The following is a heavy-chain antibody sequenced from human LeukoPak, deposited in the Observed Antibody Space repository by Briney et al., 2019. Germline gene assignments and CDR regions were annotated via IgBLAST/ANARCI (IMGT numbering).Heavy chain of an antibody. Sequence: GGSLRLSCSASGFTFSSYGMSWVRQAPGKGLEWVSAISGSGGSTYYADSVKGRFTISRDNSKNTLYLQMNSLRAEDTAVYYCAKDGCSSTSCYSDYWGQGTLVTVSS. V-gene: IGHV3-23*01. J-gene: IGHJ4*02. D-gene: IGHD2-2*01. CDR3: AKDGCSSTSCYSDY. CDR2: ISGSGGST. CDR1: GFTFSSYG.